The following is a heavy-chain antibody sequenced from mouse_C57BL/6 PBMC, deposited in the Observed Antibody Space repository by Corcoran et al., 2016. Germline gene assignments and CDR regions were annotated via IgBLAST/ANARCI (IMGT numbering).Heavy chain of an antibody. CDR1: GYTFTDYP. V-gene: IGHV9-1*01. CDR3: VKAYYYGSSYEWYFYV. Sequence: QIQLVLSGPVLKQLGETAKISSKASGYTFTDYPMHWLKQAPGKGFRRMGMIYPDTGEPTYAEEFKGRFTFSLEISASTAYLQINNLKNEDTATYFCVKAYYYGSSYEWYFYVCGTGTTVIVSP. J-gene: IGHJ1*03. D-gene: IGHD1-1*01. CDR2: IYPDTGEP.